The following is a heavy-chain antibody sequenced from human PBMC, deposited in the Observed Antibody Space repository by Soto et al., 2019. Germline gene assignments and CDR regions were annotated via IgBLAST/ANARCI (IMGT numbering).Heavy chain of an antibody. Sequence: EVQLLESGGGLVQPGGSLRLSCAASGFTFSSYAMSWVRQAPGKGLEWVSAISGSGGSTYYADSVKGRFTISRDNSXXTLYLRMNSLRAEDTAVYYCAKDMVRGVIPPIRDFWGQGTLVTVSS. CDR1: GFTFSSYA. D-gene: IGHD3-10*01. J-gene: IGHJ4*02. V-gene: IGHV3-23*01. CDR2: ISGSGGST. CDR3: AKDMVRGVIPPIRDF.